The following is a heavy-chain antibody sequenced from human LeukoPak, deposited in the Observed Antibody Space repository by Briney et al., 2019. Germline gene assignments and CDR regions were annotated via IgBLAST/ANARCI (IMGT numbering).Heavy chain of an antibody. J-gene: IGHJ6*02. CDR2: IYYSGST. V-gene: IGHV4-59*08. CDR3: ARLRCSSTSCYSSYYYGMDV. CDR1: GGSISSYY. Sequence: PSETLSLTCTVSGGSISSYYWSWIRQPPGKGLEWIGYIYYSGSTNYNPSLKSRVTISVDTSKNQFSLKLSSVTAADTAVYYCARLRCSSTSCYSSYYYGMDVWGQGTTVTVSS. D-gene: IGHD2-2*02.